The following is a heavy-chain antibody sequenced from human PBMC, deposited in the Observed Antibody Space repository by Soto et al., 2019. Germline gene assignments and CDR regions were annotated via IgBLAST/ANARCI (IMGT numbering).Heavy chain of an antibody. Sequence: EVQLVESGGGLVKPGGSLRLSCAASGFTFNTYDMNWVRQAPGKGLEWVSSINTSSAYIYYADSLKGRITISRDNAQNSLFQQMNSLRAEDTAVDYCVRSGPALLIRHSWVDTWGQGTLVTVSS. CDR3: VRSGPALLIRHSWVDT. CDR1: GFTFNTYD. J-gene: IGHJ5*02. V-gene: IGHV3-21*01. CDR2: INTSSAYI. D-gene: IGHD2-2*01.